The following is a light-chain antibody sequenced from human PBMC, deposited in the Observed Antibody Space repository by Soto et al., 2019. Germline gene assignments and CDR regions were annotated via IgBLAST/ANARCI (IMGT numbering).Light chain of an antibody. J-gene: IGKJ4*01. CDR3: QKYNSAPLT. V-gene: IGKV1-39*01. CDR1: QSIGSY. Sequence: DIQMTQSPSSLSASVGDRVTISCRASQSIGSYLNWYQLKPGKAPNLLIYAASSLQSGVPSRFSGSGSGTDFTLTISSLQPEDVAAYYCQKYNSAPLTFGGGTKVDIK. CDR2: AAS.